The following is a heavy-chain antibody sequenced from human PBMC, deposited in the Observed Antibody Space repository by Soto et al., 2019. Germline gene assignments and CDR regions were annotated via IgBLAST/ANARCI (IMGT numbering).Heavy chain of an antibody. Sequence: LRLSCVGSGFIFSNNGMHWVRQTPGKGLEWVAFMSYDGSDTFYADSVKGRFTISRDNSKNTLSLQMNILTVEDTAVYYCAKDFNTLSPDSYFDQWGQGALVTVS. V-gene: IGHV3-30*18. CDR2: MSYDGSDT. J-gene: IGHJ4*02. CDR1: GFIFSNNG. D-gene: IGHD2-21*01. CDR3: AKDFNTLSPDSYFDQ.